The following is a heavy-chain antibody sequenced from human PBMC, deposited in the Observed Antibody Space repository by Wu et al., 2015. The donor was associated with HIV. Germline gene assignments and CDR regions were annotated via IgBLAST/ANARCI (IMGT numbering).Heavy chain of an antibody. CDR3: ARRIATAGTPFDS. Sequence: QVQLVQSGAEVKKPGASVKVSCKASGYTFTGYYMHWVRQAPGQGLEWMGWINPNSGGTNYAQKFQGRVTMTRDTSISTAYMELSSLRSEDTALYFCARRIATAGTPFDSWGLGTMVTVSS. CDR1: GYTFTGYY. D-gene: IGHD6-25*01. CDR2: INPNSGGT. J-gene: IGHJ4*02. V-gene: IGHV1-2*02.